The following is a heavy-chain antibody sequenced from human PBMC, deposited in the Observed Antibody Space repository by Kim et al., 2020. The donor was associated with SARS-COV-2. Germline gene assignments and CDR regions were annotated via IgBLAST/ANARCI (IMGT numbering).Heavy chain of an antibody. CDR3: ARDPTPLYSSGGYFDY. V-gene: IGHV1-46*01. Sequence: KFQGRVTMTRDTSTSTVYMELSSLRSEDTAVYYCARDPTPLYSSGGYFDYWGQGTLVTVSS. J-gene: IGHJ4*02. D-gene: IGHD6-19*01.